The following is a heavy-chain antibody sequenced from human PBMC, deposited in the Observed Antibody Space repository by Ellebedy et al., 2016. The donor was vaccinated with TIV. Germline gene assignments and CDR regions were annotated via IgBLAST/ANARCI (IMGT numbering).Heavy chain of an antibody. CDR2: IRPRDSDT. D-gene: IGHD6-19*01. CDR3: ARHYTFTTSGQTLYYDDAMDV. V-gene: IGHV5-51*01. J-gene: IGHJ6*02. CDR1: GYSFTNYW. Sequence: GESLKISCTGSGYSFTNYWIGWVRQIPGKGLEWMGIIRPRDSDTRYSPSFQGQVTISADKSINTAFLQWSSLKASDTGIYYCARHYTFTTSGQTLYYDDAMDVWGQGTMVTVSS.